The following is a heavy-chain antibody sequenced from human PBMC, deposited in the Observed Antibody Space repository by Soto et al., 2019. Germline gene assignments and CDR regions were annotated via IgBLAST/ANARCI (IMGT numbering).Heavy chain of an antibody. D-gene: IGHD6-13*01. CDR3: AKHWGTPAPDDS. Sequence: EVHLLESGGGLVQPGGSLTLSCAGSGFAFHTYDMTWVRQAPGKGLEWVSMISNRGSPYYSGSVRGRFTISRDNSNSILYLQMNSLRADEKAIYFCAKHWGTPAPDDSWGQGTLVTVSS. J-gene: IGHJ4*02. CDR1: GFAFHTYD. V-gene: IGHV3-23*01. CDR2: ISNRGSP.